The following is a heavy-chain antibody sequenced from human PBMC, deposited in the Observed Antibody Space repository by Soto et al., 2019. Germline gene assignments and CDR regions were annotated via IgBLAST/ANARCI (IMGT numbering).Heavy chain of an antibody. CDR1: GYTFTDYH. Sequence: QVQLVQSGAEVKNPGASVKVSCKASGYTFTDYHIHWVRQAPGQGLEWMGWIKPNTGTTNLAQKFQGRVTMTSDTSSTTANMELRRLRSDDTAQYYCARDSRGVRYGDYILWGQGTLVIVSS. CDR3: ARDSRGVRYGDYIL. V-gene: IGHV1-2*02. J-gene: IGHJ4*02. D-gene: IGHD4-17*01. CDR2: IKPNTGTT.